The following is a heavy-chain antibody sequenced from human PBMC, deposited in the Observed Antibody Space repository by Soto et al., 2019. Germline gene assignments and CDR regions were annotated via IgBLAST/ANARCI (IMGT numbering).Heavy chain of an antibody. CDR2: IGGSGGTT. Sequence: PGGSLRLSCAVSGFTFSSYAMSWVRQAPGKGLEWVSGIGGSGGTTYYADSVKGRFTISRDNSKNTLYLQMNSLRAEDTAVYYCASSRVLPYVYSNYGDGWFDPWGQGTLVTVSS. CDR3: ASSRVLPYVYSNYGDGWFDP. V-gene: IGHV3-23*01. D-gene: IGHD4-4*01. CDR1: GFTFSSYA. J-gene: IGHJ5*02.